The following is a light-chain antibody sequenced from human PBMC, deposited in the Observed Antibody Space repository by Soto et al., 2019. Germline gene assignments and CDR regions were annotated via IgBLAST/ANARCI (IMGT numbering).Light chain of an antibody. Sequence: VVLTQSPATLSLSQGERATLSCRTSLSVSVYLDWYQQKPGQAPRLLISDASNRASGIPARFSGSGSGTDFTLTISSLEHEDFAVYYCHQRQYWPPITFGQGTRLEIK. CDR3: HQRQYWPPIT. V-gene: IGKV3-11*01. J-gene: IGKJ5*01. CDR2: DAS. CDR1: LSVSVY.